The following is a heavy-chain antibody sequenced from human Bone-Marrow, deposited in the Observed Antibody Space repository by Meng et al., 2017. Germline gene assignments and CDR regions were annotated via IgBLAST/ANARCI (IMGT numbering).Heavy chain of an antibody. CDR3: AKDGDYGDAFDI. CDR1: GITFRNLW. D-gene: IGHD4/OR15-4a*01. Sequence: LSLTCVASGITFRNLWMTWVRQAPGKGLEWVSGINWNGGSTGYADSVKGRFTISRDNAKNSLYLQMNSLRAEDTAVYYCAKDGDYGDAFDIWGQGTMVTVSS. V-gene: IGHV3-20*04. J-gene: IGHJ3*02. CDR2: INWNGGST.